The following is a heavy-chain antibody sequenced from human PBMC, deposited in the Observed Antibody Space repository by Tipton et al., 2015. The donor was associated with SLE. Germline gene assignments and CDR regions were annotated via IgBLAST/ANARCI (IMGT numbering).Heavy chain of an antibody. CDR1: GGSFSGYY. CDR3: ARRTTRSSGYFGAFDI. V-gene: IGHV4-34*01. Sequence: TLSLTCAVYGGSFSGYYWSWIRQPPGKGLEWIGSIYYSGSTYYNPSLKSRVTISVDTSKNQFSLKLSSVTAAETAVYYCARRTTRSSGYFGAFDIWGQGTMVTVSS. J-gene: IGHJ3*02. D-gene: IGHD3-22*01. CDR2: IYYSGST.